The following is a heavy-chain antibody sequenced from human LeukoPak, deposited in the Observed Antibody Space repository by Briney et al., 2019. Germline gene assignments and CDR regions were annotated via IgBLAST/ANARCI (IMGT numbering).Heavy chain of an antibody. CDR3: ARVIAAAGTDWFDP. J-gene: IGHJ5*02. Sequence: GASVKVSCKASGYTFTSYAMNWVRQAPGQGLEWMGWINPNSGDTNFVQEFQGRVTMTRDTSISTAYMELSRLRSDDTAVYYCARVIAAAGTDWFDPWGQGTLVTVSS. D-gene: IGHD6-13*01. CDR1: GYTFTSYA. CDR2: INPNSGDT. V-gene: IGHV1-2*02.